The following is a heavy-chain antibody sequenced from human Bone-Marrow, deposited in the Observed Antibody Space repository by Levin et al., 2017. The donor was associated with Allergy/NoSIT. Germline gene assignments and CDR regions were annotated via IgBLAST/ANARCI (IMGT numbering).Heavy chain of an antibody. J-gene: IGHJ3*02. V-gene: IGHV3-30-3*01. Sequence: GESLKISCAASGFTFSSYAIQWVRQAPGKGLDWVAVISFDGNNKYYADSVRGRFTISRDNSKNTLYLQMNGLRAEDSAVYYCARENYYGSGILGALDIWGQGTMVTVSS. CDR1: GFTFSSYA. D-gene: IGHD3-10*01. CDR3: ARENYYGSGILGALDI. CDR2: ISFDGNNK.